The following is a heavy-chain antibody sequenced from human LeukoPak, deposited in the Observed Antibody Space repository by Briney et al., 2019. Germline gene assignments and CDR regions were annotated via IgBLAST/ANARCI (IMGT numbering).Heavy chain of an antibody. V-gene: IGHV3-23*01. J-gene: IGHJ4*02. CDR1: GFTLSNHA. CDR3: AKGGMVRGEYDY. D-gene: IGHD3-10*01. CDR2: ISGSGDST. Sequence: GGSLRLSCAGSGFTLSNHAMTWVRQAPGRGLEWVSLISGSGDSTYYADSVKGRFTISRDNSKNTLYLQMNTLRVEDTAVYYCAKGGMVRGEYDYWGQGTLVTVSS.